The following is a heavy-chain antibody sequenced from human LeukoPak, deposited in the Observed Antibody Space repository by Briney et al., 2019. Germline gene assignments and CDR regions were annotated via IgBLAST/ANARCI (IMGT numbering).Heavy chain of an antibody. CDR2: IYYSGST. Sequence: SQTLSLTCTVSGGSISSGGYYCSWIRQHPGKCLEWIGYIYYSGSTYYNPSLKSRVTISVDTSKNQFSLKLSSVTAADTAVYYCARVVVVPAAILRAFDIWGQGTMVTVSS. CDR1: GGSISSGGYY. J-gene: IGHJ3*02. V-gene: IGHV4-31*03. CDR3: ARVVVVPAAILRAFDI. D-gene: IGHD2-2*02.